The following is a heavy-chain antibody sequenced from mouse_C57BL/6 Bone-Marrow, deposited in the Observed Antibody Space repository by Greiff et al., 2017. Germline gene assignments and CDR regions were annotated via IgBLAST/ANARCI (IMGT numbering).Heavy chain of an antibody. CDR2: IYPRDGST. CDR1: GYTFTDHT. J-gene: IGHJ4*01. CDR3: ARRTAYYSNYVAMDY. V-gene: IGHV1-78*01. D-gene: IGHD2-5*01. Sequence: LQESDAELVKPGASVKISCKVSGYTFTDHTIHWMKQRPEQGLEWIGYIYPRDGSTKYNEKFKGKATLTADKSSSTAYMQLNSLTSEDSAVYFCARRTAYYSNYVAMDYWGQGTSVTVSS.